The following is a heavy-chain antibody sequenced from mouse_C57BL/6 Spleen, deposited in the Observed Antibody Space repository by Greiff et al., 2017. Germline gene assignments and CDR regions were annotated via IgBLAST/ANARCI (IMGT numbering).Heavy chain of an antibody. J-gene: IGHJ3*01. CDR1: GFTFSSYA. CDR2: ISDGGSYT. V-gene: IGHV5-4*01. D-gene: IGHD2-1*01. Sequence: EVKLVESGGGLVKPGGSLKLSCAASGFTFSSYAMSWVRQTPEKRLEWVATISDGGSYTYYPDNVKGRFTISRDNAKNNLYLQMSHLKSEDTAMYYCAREGYGNYVFAYWGKGTLVTVSA. CDR3: AREGYGNYVFAY.